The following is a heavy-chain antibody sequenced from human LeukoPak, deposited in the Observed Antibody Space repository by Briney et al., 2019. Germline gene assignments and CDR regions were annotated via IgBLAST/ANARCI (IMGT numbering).Heavy chain of an antibody. V-gene: IGHV3-23*01. CDR3: AKTLFYDRGHETFQH. CDR2: ISGGVGST. J-gene: IGHJ1*01. Sequence: GGSLRLSCAASGFTFTNYAMSWVRQAPGKGLEWVSSISGGVGSTYYADSVKGRFTISRDNSKNTLYLQMNSLRAEDTAVYYCAKTLFYDRGHETFQHWGQGTLVTVSS. CDR1: GFTFTNYA. D-gene: IGHD2/OR15-2a*01.